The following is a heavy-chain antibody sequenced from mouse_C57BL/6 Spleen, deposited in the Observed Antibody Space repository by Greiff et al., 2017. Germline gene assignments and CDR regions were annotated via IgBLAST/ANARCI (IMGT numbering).Heavy chain of an antibody. D-gene: IGHD1-1*01. Sequence: EVMLVESEGGLVQPGSSMKLSCKASGFTFSDYYMAWVRQVPEKGLEWVANINYDGSSTSYLDSLKSRFIISRDNAKNILYLQMSSLKSEDTATYYCDKGSSVYAMDYWGQGTSVTVSS. CDR2: INYDGSST. CDR1: GFTFSDYY. V-gene: IGHV5-16*01. CDR3: DKGSSVYAMDY. J-gene: IGHJ4*01.